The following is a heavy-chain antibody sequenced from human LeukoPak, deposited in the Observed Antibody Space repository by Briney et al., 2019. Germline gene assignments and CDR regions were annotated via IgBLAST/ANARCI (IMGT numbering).Heavy chain of an antibody. CDR3: AKGVDYYDFWSGYP. Sequence: PGGSLRLSCAASGFTFSSYAMSWVRQAPGKGLEWVSAISGSGGSTYYADSVKGRFTISRDNSKNTLYLQMNSLRAEDTAVYYCAKGVDYYDFWSGYPWGQGTLVTVS. J-gene: IGHJ5*02. D-gene: IGHD3-3*01. CDR2: ISGSGGST. V-gene: IGHV3-23*01. CDR1: GFTFSSYA.